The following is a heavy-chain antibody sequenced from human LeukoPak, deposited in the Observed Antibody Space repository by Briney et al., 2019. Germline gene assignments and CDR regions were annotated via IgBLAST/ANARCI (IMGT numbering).Heavy chain of an antibody. CDR1: GYTFTTYA. V-gene: IGHV7-4-1*02. J-gene: IGHJ5*02. D-gene: IGHD3-22*01. CDR2: INANTGNP. Sequence: ASVKVSCKASGYTFTTYAMNWVRQAPGQGLEWMGWINANTGNPTYAQGFTGRFVFSLDTSVSTAYLQISSLKAEDTAVYYCARELLITRTWFDPWGQGTLVTVSS. CDR3: ARELLITRTWFDP.